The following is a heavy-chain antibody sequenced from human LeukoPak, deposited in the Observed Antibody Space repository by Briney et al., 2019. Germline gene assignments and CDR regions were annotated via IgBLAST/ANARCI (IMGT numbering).Heavy chain of an antibody. CDR3: ARDLDGSGTSSF. J-gene: IGHJ4*02. D-gene: IGHD3-10*01. CDR2: IYHSGTT. Sequence: PSGILSLTCAVSGGSISSSNWWSWVRQPPGKGLEWIGEIYHSGTTNYNPSLKSRVTISVDKSKNQFSLKLSSVTAADTAVYYCARDLDGSGTSSFWGQGTLVTVSS. V-gene: IGHV4-4*02. CDR1: GGSISSSNW.